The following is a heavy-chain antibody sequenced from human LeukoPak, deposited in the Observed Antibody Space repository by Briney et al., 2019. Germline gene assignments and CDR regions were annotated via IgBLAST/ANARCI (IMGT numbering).Heavy chain of an antibody. Sequence: SQTLSLTCTVSGASIRRYYWSWIRQPPGKGLEWIGYVYYTGNTNYSPSLKSRVTISVDTSKNQFSLRLSSVTAADTAVYYCANYDGAPRYWGQGTLVTVSS. J-gene: IGHJ4*02. V-gene: IGHV4-59*08. CDR2: VYYTGNT. D-gene: IGHD3-16*01. CDR1: GASIRRYY. CDR3: ANYDGAPRY.